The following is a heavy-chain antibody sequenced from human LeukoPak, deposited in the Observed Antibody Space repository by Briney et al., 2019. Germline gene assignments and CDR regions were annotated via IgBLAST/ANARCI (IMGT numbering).Heavy chain of an antibody. CDR3: ARVLGYYYGTNHYFDY. D-gene: IGHD3-10*01. J-gene: IGHJ4*02. CDR1: GFTFSSYG. CDR2: IRYDGSNK. Sequence: GGSLRLSCAASGFTFSSYGMHWVRQAPGKGLEWVAFIRYDGSNKYYADSVKGRFTISRDNSKNTLYLQMNSLRAEDTAVYYCARVLGYYYGTNHYFDYWGQGTLVTVSS. V-gene: IGHV3-30*02.